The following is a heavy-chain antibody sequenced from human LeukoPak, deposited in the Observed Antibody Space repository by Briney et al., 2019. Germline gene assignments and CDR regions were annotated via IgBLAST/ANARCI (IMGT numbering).Heavy chain of an antibody. J-gene: IGHJ4*02. V-gene: IGHV3-23*01. Sequence: PGGSLRLSCAASGFSFSSYGLSWVRQAPGKGLEWVSAITGSTYSTYYADSVKGRFTISRDNSKNTLYLQMNSLRAEDTAVYYCAKDQLNRFCSGGSCSATHDYWGQGILVTVSS. CDR3: AKDQLNRFCSGGSCSATHDY. CDR1: GFSFSSYG. D-gene: IGHD2-15*01. CDR2: ITGSTYST.